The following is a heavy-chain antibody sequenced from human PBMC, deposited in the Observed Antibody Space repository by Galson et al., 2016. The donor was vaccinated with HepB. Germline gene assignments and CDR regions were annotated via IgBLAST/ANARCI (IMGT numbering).Heavy chain of an antibody. CDR1: GGSFTNYY. D-gene: IGHD2-2*02. V-gene: IGHV4-59*01. J-gene: IGHJ4*02. CDR2: IYYSGST. Sequence: SEPLSLTCTVSGGSFTNYYWNWIRQPPGKGLEWIGYIYYSGSTNYNPSLKSRVTISVDTSKHQFSLNLRSVTAANTAVYYCARVGASAAISYFDYWGQGTLVTVSS. CDR3: ARVGASAAISYFDY.